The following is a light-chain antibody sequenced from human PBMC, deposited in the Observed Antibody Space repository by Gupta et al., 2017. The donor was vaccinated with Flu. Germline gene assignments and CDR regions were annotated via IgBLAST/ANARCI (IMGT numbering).Light chain of an antibody. Sequence: QSVLTQPPSASGTPGQTVTISCSVSSSNIGSQYVFWYQQLPGTAPKLLIYKNNKRPAGVPDRFVGSKSGASASLAISGPRSEDEADYYCISWDGALSGWIFGGGTKVTVL. CDR1: SSNIGSQY. J-gene: IGLJ2*01. V-gene: IGLV1-47*01. CDR2: KNN. CDR3: ISWDGALSGWI.